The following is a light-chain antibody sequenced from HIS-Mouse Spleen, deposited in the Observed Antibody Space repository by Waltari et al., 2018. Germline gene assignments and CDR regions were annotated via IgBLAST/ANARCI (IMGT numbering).Light chain of an antibody. Sequence: SYELTQPPSVSVSPGQTARITCSGDALTKKYASWYQQKSGQAPVLVIYEDSKRPSGIPERFSGYSSGTMATLTISGVQAEDEADYYCLSADSSGTWVFGGGTKLTVL. CDR3: LSADSSGTWV. V-gene: IGLV3-10*01. CDR1: ALTKKY. J-gene: IGLJ3*02. CDR2: EDS.